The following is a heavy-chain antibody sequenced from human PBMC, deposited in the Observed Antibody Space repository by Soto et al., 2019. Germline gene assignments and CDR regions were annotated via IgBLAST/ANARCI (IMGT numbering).Heavy chain of an antibody. CDR1: GFTFSSYG. Sequence: PGGSLRLSCAASGFTFSSYGMHWVRQAPGKGLEWVAVISYDGSNKYYADSVKGRFTISRDNSKNTLYLQMNSLRAEDTAAYYCAKDRGSVTSGRFAFDIWGQGTMVTVSS. CDR3: AKDRGSVTSGRFAFDI. CDR2: ISYDGSNK. V-gene: IGHV3-30*18. J-gene: IGHJ3*02. D-gene: IGHD3-10*01.